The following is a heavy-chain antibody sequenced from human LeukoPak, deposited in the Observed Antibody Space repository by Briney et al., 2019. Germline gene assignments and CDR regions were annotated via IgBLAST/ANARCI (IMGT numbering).Heavy chain of an antibody. CDR2: IYSSGST. V-gene: IGHV4-59*01. J-gene: IGHJ4*02. CDR3: ARENYFDY. Sequence: PSETLSLTCAVSGGSISSYYWGWIRQPPGKELEWIGYIYSSGSTNYNPSLKSRVTISVDTSKNQFSLKLSSVTAADTAVYYCARENYFDYWGQGTLVTVSS. CDR1: GGSISSYY.